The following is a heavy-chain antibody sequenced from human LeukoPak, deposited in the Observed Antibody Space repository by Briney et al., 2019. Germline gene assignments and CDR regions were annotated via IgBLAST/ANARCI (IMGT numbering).Heavy chain of an antibody. CDR3: ARGRDSSGYYYVPDFDY. CDR1: GFTLSIYG. J-gene: IGHJ4*02. V-gene: IGHV3-33*01. CDR2: IWYDVSNT. D-gene: IGHD3-22*01. Sequence: PGGSLRLSCAASGFTLSIYGMQWVRQAPGEGVEWGAVIWYDVSNTYYADSVKGRFTISRDNSKNTLYLQMNSLRAEDTAVYYCARGRDSSGYYYVPDFDYWGQGTLVTVSS.